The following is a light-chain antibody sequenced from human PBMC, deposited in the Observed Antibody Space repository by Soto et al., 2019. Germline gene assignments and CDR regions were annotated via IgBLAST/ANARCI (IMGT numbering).Light chain of an antibody. CDR2: ENN. CDR1: SSNIGNNY. Sequence: QSVLTQPPSVSAAPGQKVTISCSGSSSNIGNNYVSWYQQLPGTAPKLLIYENNKRPSGIPDRFSGSKSGTSATLGIIGLQTGDEADYYCGTWDSSLSAGVFGGGTQLTVL. J-gene: IGLJ3*02. V-gene: IGLV1-51*02. CDR3: GTWDSSLSAGV.